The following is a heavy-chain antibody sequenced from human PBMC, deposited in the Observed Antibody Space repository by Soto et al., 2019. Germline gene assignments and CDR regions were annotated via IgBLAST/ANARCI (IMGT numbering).Heavy chain of an antibody. Sequence: GESLKISCKGSGYSFTSYWIGWVRQMPGKGLEWMGIIYPGDSDTRYSPSFQGQVTISADKSIGTAYLQWSSLKASDTAMYYCARQFMFQGDYWGNWGQGTLVTVSS. J-gene: IGHJ4*02. D-gene: IGHD4-17*01. CDR1: GYSFTSYW. V-gene: IGHV5-51*01. CDR2: IYPGDSDT. CDR3: ARQFMFQGDYWGN.